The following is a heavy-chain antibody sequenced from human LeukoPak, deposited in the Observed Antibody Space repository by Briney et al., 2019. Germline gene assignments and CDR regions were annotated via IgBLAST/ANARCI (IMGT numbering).Heavy chain of an antibody. CDR2: INTDGTVT. CDR3: ATKQWLAPPPDS. V-gene: IGHV3-74*01. J-gene: IGHJ4*02. D-gene: IGHD6-19*01. Sequence: PGWSLRLSCAASGFTFSKYWMLWVRQAPGRGLEGVSRINTDGTVTTYADSVKGRFTVSRDNADNTMFLQMNSVRDEDTAVYYCATKQWLAPPPDSWGQGTPVTVSS. CDR1: GFTFSKYW.